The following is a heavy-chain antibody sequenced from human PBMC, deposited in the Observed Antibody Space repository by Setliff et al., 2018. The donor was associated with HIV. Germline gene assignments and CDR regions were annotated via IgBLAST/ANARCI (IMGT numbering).Heavy chain of an antibody. D-gene: IGHD6-19*01. V-gene: IGHV4-39*01. CDR1: GGSISSSSYY. J-gene: IGHJ4*02. Sequence: PSETLSLTCTVSGGSISSSSYYWGWIRQPPGKGLEWIGSIYYSGSTYYNPSLKSRVTISVDTSENQFSLKLSSVTAADTAVYYCASPASGGSSGQYHYWGQGTLVTSPQ. CDR3: ASPASGGSSGQYHY. CDR2: IYYSGST.